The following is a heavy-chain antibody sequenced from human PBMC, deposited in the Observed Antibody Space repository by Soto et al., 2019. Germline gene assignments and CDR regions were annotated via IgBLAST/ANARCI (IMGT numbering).Heavy chain of an antibody. CDR1: VFTFTPAW. Sequence: GSLTLSCAASVFTFTPAWINCVRRARGKGLEWVGRIKSKIDGGTTDYATPVKGRFIISRDDSRNTLYLQMNSLKTEDAAVYYCTTDATREGGWHHWGQGALVTVSS. CDR3: TTDATREGGWHH. V-gene: IGHV3-15*07. J-gene: IGHJ5*02. CDR2: IKSKIDGGTT. D-gene: IGHD6-19*01.